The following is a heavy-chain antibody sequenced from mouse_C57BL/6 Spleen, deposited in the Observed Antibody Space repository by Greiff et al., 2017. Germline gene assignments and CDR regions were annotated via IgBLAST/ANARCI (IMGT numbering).Heavy chain of an antibody. V-gene: IGHV1-69*01. CDR2: IDPSASYT. CDR1: GYTFTSYW. J-gene: IGHJ2*01. D-gene: IGHD2-1*01. CDR3: SRQKYGNSCYFDY. Sequence: QVQLQQPGAELVMPGASVKLSCKASGYTFTSYWMHWVKQRPGQGLEWIGEIDPSASYTNYNQKFKGKSTLTVDKSSSTAYMQLSSLTAEDSAVYDCSRQKYGNSCYFDYWGQGTTLTVSS.